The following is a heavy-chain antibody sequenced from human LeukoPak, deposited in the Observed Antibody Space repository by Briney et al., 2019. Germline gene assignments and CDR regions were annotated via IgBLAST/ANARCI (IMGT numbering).Heavy chain of an antibody. Sequence: GGSLRLSCAASGFTFANYVTHWVRQAPGKGLEWVAVTSPDEGLKFYGDSVKGRFTISRDNSKNTLYLQMNSLRAEDTAVYYCARWERSGHSNAFDIWGQGTMVTVSS. J-gene: IGHJ3*02. D-gene: IGHD1-26*01. CDR2: TSPDEGLK. V-gene: IGHV3-30*14. CDR1: GFTFANYV. CDR3: ARWERSGHSNAFDI.